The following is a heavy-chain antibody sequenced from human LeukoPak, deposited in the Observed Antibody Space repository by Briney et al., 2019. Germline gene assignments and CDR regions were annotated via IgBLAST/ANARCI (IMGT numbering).Heavy chain of an antibody. CDR2: ISSSGSTI. V-gene: IGHV3-11*01. CDR3: GRDFGLTGTKRSFDI. D-gene: IGHD1-7*01. CDR1: GFTFSDYY. Sequence: GGSLRLSCAASGFTFSDYYMSWIRQAPGKGLEWVSYISSSGSTIYYADSVKGRFTISRDNAKNSLDLQINSLRADDTAVYYCGRDFGLTGTKRSFDIWGQGTMVTVSS. J-gene: IGHJ3*02.